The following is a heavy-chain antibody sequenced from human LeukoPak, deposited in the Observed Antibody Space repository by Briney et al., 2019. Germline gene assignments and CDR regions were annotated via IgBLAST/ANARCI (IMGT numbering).Heavy chain of an antibody. Sequence: KPGGSLRLSCAVSGFTFSDYYMSWLRQAPGKGLEWVSYISSGGSTISHADSVKGRFTISRDNAKNSLYLQMNSLRAEDTALYYCAKDGSSSARQGINYWGQGTLVTVSS. CDR2: ISSGGSTI. V-gene: IGHV3-11*01. J-gene: IGHJ4*02. CDR1: GFTFSDYY. CDR3: AKDGSSSARQGINY. D-gene: IGHD6-13*01.